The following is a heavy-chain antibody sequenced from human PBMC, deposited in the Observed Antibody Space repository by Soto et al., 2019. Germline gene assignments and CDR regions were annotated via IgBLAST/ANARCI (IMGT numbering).Heavy chain of an antibody. CDR1: GGSFSGYY. CDR2: VNHSGST. CDR3: ASRARLRIKSLGMDV. V-gene: IGHV4-34*01. J-gene: IGHJ6*02. D-gene: IGHD3-16*02. Sequence: SETLSLTCAVYGGSFSGYYWSWIRQPPGKGLEWIGEVNHSGSTNYNPSLKSRVTISVDTSKNQFSLKLSSVTAADTAVYYCASRARLRIKSLGMDVWGQGTTVTVSS.